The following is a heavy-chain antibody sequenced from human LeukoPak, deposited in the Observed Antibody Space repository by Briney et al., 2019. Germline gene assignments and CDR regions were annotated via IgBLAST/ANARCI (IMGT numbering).Heavy chain of an antibody. CDR3: ARGPNYQSLYNSYYFMNV. D-gene: IGHD4/OR15-4a*01. Sequence: SETLSLTCAIYGVSFSGYYWTWVRQPPGKGLEWIGEINHIGSTNYNPSLKNRVTISLDTSKNQFSVSLTSVTAADTAVYFCARGPNYQSLYNSYYFMNVWGKGTPVTVSS. V-gene: IGHV4-34*01. J-gene: IGHJ6*03. CDR1: GVSFSGYY. CDR2: INHIGST.